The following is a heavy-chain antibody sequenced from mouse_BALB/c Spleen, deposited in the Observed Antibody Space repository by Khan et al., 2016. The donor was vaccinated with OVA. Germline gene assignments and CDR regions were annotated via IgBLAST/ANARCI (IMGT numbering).Heavy chain of an antibody. CDR1: GFNIKDTY. J-gene: IGHJ4*01. V-gene: IGHV14-3*02. Sequence: VQLKQSGAELVKPGASVKLSCTASGFNIKDTYIHWVMQRPEQGMEWIGRIDPANGNTKYDPKFQGKATITADTSSNTDYLQLSSLTSEDTAFYYCARGGWSYAIDYWCQGTSVTVSS. D-gene: IGHD1-1*02. CDR3: ARGGWSYAIDY. CDR2: IDPANGNT.